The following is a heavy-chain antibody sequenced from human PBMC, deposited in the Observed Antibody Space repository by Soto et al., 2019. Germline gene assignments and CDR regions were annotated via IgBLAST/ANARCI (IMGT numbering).Heavy chain of an antibody. CDR1: GFTFSGYG. V-gene: IGHV3-33*01. CDR2: IWYDGSNK. D-gene: IGHD6-25*01. J-gene: IGHJ5*02. CDR3: ARDVSVRLPNWFDP. Sequence: GGSLRLSCAASGFTFSGYGMHWVRQAPGKGLEWVAVIWYDGSNKYYADSVKGRFTISRDNSKNTLYLQMNSLRAEDTAVYYCARDVSVRLPNWFDPWGQGTLVTVSS.